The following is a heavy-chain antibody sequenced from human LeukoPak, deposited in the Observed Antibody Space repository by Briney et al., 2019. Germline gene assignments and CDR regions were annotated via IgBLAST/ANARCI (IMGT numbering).Heavy chain of an antibody. D-gene: IGHD1-26*01. J-gene: IGHJ4*02. V-gene: IGHV3-74*01. CDR2: INSDGSST. CDR3: ARERVSGSYLDDY. Sequence: GGSLRPSCAASGFTFSSHWMHWVRQAPGKGLVWVSRINSDGSSTSYADSVKGRFTISRDNAKNTLYLQMNSLRAEDTAIYYCARERVSGSYLDDYWGQGTPVTVSS. CDR1: GFTFSSHW.